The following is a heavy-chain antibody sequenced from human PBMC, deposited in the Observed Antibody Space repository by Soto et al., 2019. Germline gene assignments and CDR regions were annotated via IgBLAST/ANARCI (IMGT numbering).Heavy chain of an antibody. V-gene: IGHV1-18*01. J-gene: IGHJ4*02. CDR2: ISAYNGNT. D-gene: IGHD5-18*01. CDR1: GYTFNSYG. Sequence: QVQLVQSGAEVKKPGASVKVSCKASGYTFNSYGISWVRQAPGQGLEWMGWISAYNGNTNYAQKLQGRVTLTTDTSTSPAYIELRSLRSDDTAVDYCARDHVDLAMVGGNWGQGTLVTVSS. CDR3: ARDHVDLAMVGGN.